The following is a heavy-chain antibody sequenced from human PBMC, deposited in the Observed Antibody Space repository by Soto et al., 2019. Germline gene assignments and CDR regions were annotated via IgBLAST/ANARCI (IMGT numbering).Heavy chain of an antibody. CDR1: GFTFSTHA. V-gene: IGHV3-23*01. CDR3: SKSVTAAGTNY. J-gene: IGHJ4*02. CDR2: VTGSGSNT. Sequence: EVQLLESGGHFVQPGGSLRLSCAASGFTFSTHAMSWVLQAPGKGLEWIADVTGSGSNTYYADAVKGRFTISRDNSKSTLFLQMNSLRAEDPAVYYCSKSVTAAGTNYWGQGTLFTVSS. D-gene: IGHD6-13*01.